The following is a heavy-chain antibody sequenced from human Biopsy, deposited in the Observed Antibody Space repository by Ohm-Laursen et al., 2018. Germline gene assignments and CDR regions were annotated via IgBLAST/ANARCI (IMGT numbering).Heavy chain of an antibody. CDR1: GFPFSDYY. V-gene: IGHV3-11*01. Sequence: SLRLSCAASGFPFSDYYMRWIRQAPGKGLDWVSYISDGGTTIYYADSVKGRFTISRDNAKKSLYLQMNSLRAEDTAVYYCARDTRWSPYGMDGWGQGTTVTVSS. CDR2: ISDGGTTI. D-gene: IGHD4-23*01. J-gene: IGHJ6*02. CDR3: ARDTRWSPYGMDG.